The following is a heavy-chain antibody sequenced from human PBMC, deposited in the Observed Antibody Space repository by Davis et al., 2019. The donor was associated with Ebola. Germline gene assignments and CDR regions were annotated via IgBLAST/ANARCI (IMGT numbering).Heavy chain of an antibody. D-gene: IGHD3-10*02. V-gene: IGHV3-23*01. CDR3: ARMLGKGEDH. CDR1: GFILNSHA. Sequence: PGGSLRLSCATSGFILNSHAISWVRQAPGKGLEWVSAIYTVGGRTHYADSVRGRFTISSDLSKSTVYLQMNSLRAEDTAIYYCARMLGKGEDHWGQGTLVTVSS. CDR2: IYTVGGRT. J-gene: IGHJ4*02.